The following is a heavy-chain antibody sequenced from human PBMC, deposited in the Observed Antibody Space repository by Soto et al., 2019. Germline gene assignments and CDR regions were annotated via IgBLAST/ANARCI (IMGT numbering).Heavy chain of an antibody. CDR1: GFTFSNYG. D-gene: IGHD2-21*01. V-gene: IGHV3-23*01. CDR3: AKEMIASTLADFFDY. CDR2: ICGSGGRT. J-gene: IGHJ4*02. Sequence: EVQLLESGGGLIQPGGSLRLSCEASGFTFSNYGMTWVRLAPGKGLEWVSTICGSGGRTFYADPVKGRFTISRDNSKNTLYLQMNSLRAEDTAVYYCAKEMIASTLADFFDYWGQGTLVTVSS.